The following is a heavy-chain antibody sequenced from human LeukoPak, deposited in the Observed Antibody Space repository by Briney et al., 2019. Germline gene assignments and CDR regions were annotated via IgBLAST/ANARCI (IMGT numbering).Heavy chain of an antibody. CDR3: ARDMHSSYEY. D-gene: IGHD2-2*01. Sequence: GGSLRLSCAASGFTFSAYWMSWLRPAPGRGLEWVASIKQDGGEKYYVDSVMGRFTISKDNAKNSLYLQMNSLRVEDTAVYYCARDMHSSYEYWGQGTLVSVSS. V-gene: IGHV3-7*05. CDR2: IKQDGGEK. CDR1: GFTFSAYW. J-gene: IGHJ4*02.